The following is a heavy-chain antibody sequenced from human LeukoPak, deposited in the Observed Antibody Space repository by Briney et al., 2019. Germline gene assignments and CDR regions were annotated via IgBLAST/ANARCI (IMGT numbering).Heavy chain of an antibody. V-gene: IGHV3-7*01. CDR3: ARGGPTVGTDY. CDR1: GFTFRNYC. Sequence: PGGSLRLSCAGSGFTFRNYCMNWVRQAPGKGLEWVANIKEDGSEKYYVDSVKGRFTVSRDNAKNSLYLQINSLRADDTAVYYCARGGPTVGTDYWGPGTLVTVSS. CDR2: IKEDGSEK. D-gene: IGHD1-26*01. J-gene: IGHJ4*02.